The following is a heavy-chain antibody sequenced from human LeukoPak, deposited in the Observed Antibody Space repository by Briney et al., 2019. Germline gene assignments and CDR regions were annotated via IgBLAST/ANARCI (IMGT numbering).Heavy chain of an antibody. CDR1: GYTLTELS. V-gene: IGHV1-24*01. CDR2: FDPEDGET. CDR3: ARGYGDYAFDY. Sequence: ASVKVSCKVSGYTLTELSMHWVRQAPGKGLEWMGGFDPEDGETIYAQKFQGRVTMTRDTSTSTVYMELSSLRSEDTAVYYCARGYGDYAFDYWGQGTLVTVSS. J-gene: IGHJ4*02. D-gene: IGHD4-17*01.